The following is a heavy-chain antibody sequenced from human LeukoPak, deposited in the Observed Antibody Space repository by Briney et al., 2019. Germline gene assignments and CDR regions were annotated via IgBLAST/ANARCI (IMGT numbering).Heavy chain of an antibody. J-gene: IGHJ4*02. D-gene: IGHD4-11*01. CDR2: IYISGST. V-gene: IGHV4-61*02. CDR1: GGSISSGSYY. CDR3: ARHGGTRVTLVEVYYFDY. Sequence: SETLSLTCTVSGGSISSGSYYWSWIRQPAGKGLEWIGRIYISGSTNYYPSLKSRVTISVDTSENQFSLKLSSVTAADTAVYYCARHGGTRVTLVEVYYFDYWGQGTLVTVSS.